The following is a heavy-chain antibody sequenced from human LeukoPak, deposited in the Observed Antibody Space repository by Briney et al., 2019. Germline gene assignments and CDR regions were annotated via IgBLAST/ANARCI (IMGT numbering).Heavy chain of an antibody. Sequence: NPSQTLSLTCAVAGGSISSGDYSWSWIRQPPGKGLEWIGYIYVSGRTYYNPSLKSRVTISIDRSKNQFSLKLSSVTAADTAVYYCARDLLWFGEAYFDYWGQGTLVTVSS. V-gene: IGHV4-30-2*01. CDR2: IYVSGRT. D-gene: IGHD3-10*01. CDR1: GGSISSGDYS. CDR3: ARDLLWFGEAYFDY. J-gene: IGHJ4*02.